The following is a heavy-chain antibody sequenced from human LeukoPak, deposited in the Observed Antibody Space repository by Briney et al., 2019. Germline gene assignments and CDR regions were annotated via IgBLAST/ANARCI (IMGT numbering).Heavy chain of an antibody. V-gene: IGHV1-24*01. J-gene: IGHJ4*02. D-gene: IGHD3-10*01. CDR1: GYTLTELS. Sequence: ASVKVSCKVSGYTLTELSMHWVRQAPGKGLEWMGGFDPEDGETIYAQKFQGRVTMTEDTSTDTAYMELSSLRSEDTAVYYCATGTMVRGVLSYWGQGTPVTVSS. CDR2: FDPEDGET. CDR3: ATGTMVRGVLSY.